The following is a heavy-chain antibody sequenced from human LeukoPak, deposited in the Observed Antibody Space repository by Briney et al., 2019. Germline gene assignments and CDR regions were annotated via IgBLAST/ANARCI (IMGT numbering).Heavy chain of an antibody. J-gene: IGHJ6*02. D-gene: IGHD3-10*01. CDR1: GFTFSSYG. V-gene: IGHV3-33*08. Sequence: GGSLRLSCAASGFTFSSYGMHWVRQAPGKGLEWVAFISYGGSNIYYADSVKGRFTISRDNSKNTLYLQMNSLRAEDTAVYYCARDHRSGSGSYYLPNVWGQGTTVTVSS. CDR3: ARDHRSGSGSYYLPNV. CDR2: ISYGGSNI.